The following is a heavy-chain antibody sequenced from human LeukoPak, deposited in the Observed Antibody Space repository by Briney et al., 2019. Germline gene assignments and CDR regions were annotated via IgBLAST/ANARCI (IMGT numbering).Heavy chain of an antibody. CDR3: AKALGYRYGPNDAFDI. CDR1: GFTFSSYA. CDR2: ISGSGGST. J-gene: IGHJ3*02. D-gene: IGHD5-18*01. V-gene: IGHV3-23*01. Sequence: PGGSQRLSCAASGFTFSSYAMSWVRQAPGKGLEWVSAISGSGGSTYYADSVKGRFTISRDNSKNTLYLQMNSLRAEDTAVYYCAKALGYRYGPNDAFDIWGQGTMVTVSS.